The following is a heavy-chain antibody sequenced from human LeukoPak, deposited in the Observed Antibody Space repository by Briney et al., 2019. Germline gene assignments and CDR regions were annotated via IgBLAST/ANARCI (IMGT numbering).Heavy chain of an antibody. CDR2: ISSSSSTI. CDR3: ARDRRSTQLRGIR. Sequence: PGGSLRLSCAASGFTFSNYNINWVRQAPGKGLEWVSYISSSSSTIYYADSVKGRFTISRDNAKNSLYLQMNSLRAEDTAVYYCARDRRSTQLRGIRWGQGTLVTVSS. V-gene: IGHV3-48*01. J-gene: IGHJ4*02. CDR1: GFTFSNYN. D-gene: IGHD2-2*01.